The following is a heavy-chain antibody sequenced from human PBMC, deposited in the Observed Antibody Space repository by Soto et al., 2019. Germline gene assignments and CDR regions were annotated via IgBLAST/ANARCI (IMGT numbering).Heavy chain of an antibody. CDR3: AKDPSTGSADY. V-gene: IGHV3-23*01. CDR1: GFILSNYA. Sequence: EVQLLESGGDLVRPGESLRLSCTASGFILSNYAMNWVRQAPGKGLEWVSNLSKDGANEHYADSVKGRFTISRDGSKNTLYLQMNSLRAEDTAMYYCAKDPSTGSADYWGQGTQVTVSS. D-gene: IGHD3-9*01. CDR2: LSKDGANE. J-gene: IGHJ4*02.